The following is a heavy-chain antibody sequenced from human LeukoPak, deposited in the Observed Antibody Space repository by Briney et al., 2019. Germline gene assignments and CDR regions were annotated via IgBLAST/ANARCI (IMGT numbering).Heavy chain of an antibody. Sequence: GGSLRLSCAASGFTFDGYGMSWVRQAPGKGLEWVARITNNTRKYNAQYAASVKGRFTVSRDDSENSLYLQMSSLKSEDTAIYYCARDMATALDFWGQGTLVTVSS. CDR2: ITNNTRKYNA. CDR3: ARDMATALDF. D-gene: IGHD3-10*01. CDR1: GFTFDGYG. J-gene: IGHJ4*02. V-gene: IGHV3-72*01.